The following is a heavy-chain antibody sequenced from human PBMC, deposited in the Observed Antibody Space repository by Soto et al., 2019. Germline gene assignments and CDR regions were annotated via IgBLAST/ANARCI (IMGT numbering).Heavy chain of an antibody. V-gene: IGHV1-18*01. Sequence: ASVKVSCKASGYTFTSYGISWVRQAPGQGLERMGWISAYNGNTNYAQKLQGRVTMTTDTSTSTAYMELRSLRSDDTAVYYCAIAHTATWKGAFDIWGQGTMVTVSS. CDR2: ISAYNGNT. CDR3: AIAHTATWKGAFDI. D-gene: IGHD5-18*01. CDR1: GYTFTSYG. J-gene: IGHJ3*02.